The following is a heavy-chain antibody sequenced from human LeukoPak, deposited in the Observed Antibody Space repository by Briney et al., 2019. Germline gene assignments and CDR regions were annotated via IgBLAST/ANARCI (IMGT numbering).Heavy chain of an antibody. CDR2: INPNSGGT. Sequence: ASVKVSCEPSGYALTGYNMHCVRATPERGLESMGWINPNSGGTNYAQKFQGRVTMTRDTSISTAYMELSRLRSDDTAVCYCARVSYYYDSSGYAPFDPWGQGTLVTVSS. D-gene: IGHD3-22*01. V-gene: IGHV1-2*02. CDR3: ARVSYYYDSSGYAPFDP. CDR1: GYALTGYN. J-gene: IGHJ5*02.